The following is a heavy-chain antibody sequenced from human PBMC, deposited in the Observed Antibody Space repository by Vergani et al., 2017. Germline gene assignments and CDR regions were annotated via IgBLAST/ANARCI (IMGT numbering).Heavy chain of an antibody. J-gene: IGHJ3*02. Sequence: EVQVVESGGGLVQPGGSLRLSCAASGFIFSDHYMDWVRQAPGKGLEWVGRIRNKANDYTTQYAASVKGRFTISRDDSKSYLYLQMNSLQTEDTDLYYCVRVKGSNWNDHLYEIWGQGTLVTVSS. D-gene: IGHD1-1*01. CDR3: VRVKGSNWNDHLYEI. CDR2: IRNKANDYTT. CDR1: GFIFSDHY. V-gene: IGHV3-72*01.